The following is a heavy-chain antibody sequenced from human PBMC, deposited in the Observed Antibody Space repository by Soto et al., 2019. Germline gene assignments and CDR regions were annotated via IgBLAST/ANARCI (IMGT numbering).Heavy chain of an antibody. V-gene: IGHV3-11*01. CDR1: GFTFSNYY. Sequence: GGSLRLSCAASGFTFSNYYMSWIRQAPGKGLEWVSDISHSFLTIHYAESVKGRFTISRDNAKNSLFLQMSSLRAEDTAIYYCVKQAHGLDGVDFDYWGQGTKVIVSS. CDR2: ISHSFLTI. J-gene: IGHJ4*02. D-gene: IGHD3-16*01. CDR3: VKQAHGLDGVDFDY.